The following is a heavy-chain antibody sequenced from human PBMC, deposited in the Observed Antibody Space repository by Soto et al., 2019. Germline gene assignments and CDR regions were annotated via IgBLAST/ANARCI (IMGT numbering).Heavy chain of an antibody. CDR2: ISGDATRI. Sequence: QVQLVESGGGVVQPGTSLRLSCVASGFGFNFFGIHWVRQAPGKGLEWVAGISGDATRIYYAEDLKGRVTISRVNSEKALYLKMNSLRPEDTALYYCARDKDAGGFVMGVWGQGTTVIV. V-gene: IGHV3-30*03. J-gene: IGHJ6*02. CDR1: GFGFNFFG. CDR3: ARDKDAGGFVMGV. D-gene: IGHD2-8*02.